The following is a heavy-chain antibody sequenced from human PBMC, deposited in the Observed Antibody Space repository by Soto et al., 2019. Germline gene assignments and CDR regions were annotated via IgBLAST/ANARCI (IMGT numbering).Heavy chain of an antibody. J-gene: IGHJ6*02. Sequence: QVQLVESGGGLVKPGGSLRLSCAASGFSFSDSYMSWVRQAPGKGLEWVSYISGTSGYTGYEDSVKGRFTISRDNAKNSLYLQMNSLRVEDTAVYYCARDRGGYGPPAVWGQGTTVTVSS. CDR1: GFSFSDSY. D-gene: IGHD3-10*01. V-gene: IGHV3-11*06. CDR3: ARDRGGYGPPAV. CDR2: ISGTSGYT.